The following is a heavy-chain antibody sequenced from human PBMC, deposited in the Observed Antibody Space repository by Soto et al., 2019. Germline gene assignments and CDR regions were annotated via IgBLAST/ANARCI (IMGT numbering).Heavy chain of an antibody. Sequence: ASVKVSCKASGYTFTRYGISWVRQAPGQGLEWMGWISGYNGDTNYAQKLQDRVSMTIDTSTGTAYMELRSLTSDDTAIYYCAKNGQPPHYYYGLDVWGQGTKVTVSS. J-gene: IGHJ6*02. CDR3: AKNGQPPHYYYGLDV. D-gene: IGHD2-8*01. V-gene: IGHV1-18*01. CDR1: GYTFTRYG. CDR2: ISGYNGDT.